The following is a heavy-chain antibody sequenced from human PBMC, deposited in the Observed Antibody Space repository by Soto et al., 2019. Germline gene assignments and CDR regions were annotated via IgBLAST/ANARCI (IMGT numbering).Heavy chain of an antibody. CDR1: GYTFTSYG. CDR2: ISAHNGNT. Sequence: QVHLVQSGAEVKKPGASVKVSCKASGYTFTSYGITWVRQAPGQVLEWMGWISAHNGNTDYAQKLQGRVIVTRDTATSKAYMVLRSLISDDSAVYYCARGRYGDYWGQGALVTVSS. CDR3: ARGRYGDY. V-gene: IGHV1-18*01. J-gene: IGHJ4*02. D-gene: IGHD1-1*01.